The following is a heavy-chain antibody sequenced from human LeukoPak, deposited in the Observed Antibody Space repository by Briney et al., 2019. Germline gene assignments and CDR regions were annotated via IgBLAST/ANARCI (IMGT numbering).Heavy chain of an antibody. D-gene: IGHD2-2*01. CDR3: ARVVDYCSSTSCSYWFHP. Sequence: PSETLSLTCIVSGGSISSYYWSWIRQPARKGLEWIGRIYTSGSTNYNPSLKSRVTMSVDTSKNQFSLKLSSVTAADTAVYYCARVVDYCSSTSCSYWFHPWGQGTLVTVSS. CDR2: IYTSGST. J-gene: IGHJ5*02. V-gene: IGHV4-4*07. CDR1: GGSISSYY.